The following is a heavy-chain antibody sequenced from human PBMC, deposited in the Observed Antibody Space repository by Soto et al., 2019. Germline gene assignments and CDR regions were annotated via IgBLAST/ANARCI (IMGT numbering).Heavy chain of an antibody. CDR2: IYYSGRT. CDR3: AGLQLEPP. V-gene: IGHV4-31*03. D-gene: IGHD1-1*01. CDR1: GGSISSGDYY. J-gene: IGHJ4*02. Sequence: PSETLSLTCSVSGGSISSGDYYWSWIRQHPGKGLEWIGYIYYSGRTYYNPSLQSRLTISLDTSKNQFSLKLSSVTAADTAVYYCAGLQLEPPWGQGTLVTVSS.